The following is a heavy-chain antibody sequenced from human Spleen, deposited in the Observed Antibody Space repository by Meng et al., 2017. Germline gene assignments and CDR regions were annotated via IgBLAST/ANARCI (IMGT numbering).Heavy chain of an antibody. Sequence: SVKVSCKASGGTFSSYAISWVRQAPGQGLEWMGGIIPIFGTANYAQKFQGRVTITADESTSTAYMELSSLRSEDTAVYYCARVDQVGDGYNWGGDYYGMDVWGQGTTVTVSS. J-gene: IGHJ6*02. CDR1: GGTFSSYA. CDR2: IIPIFGTA. CDR3: ARVDQVGDGYNWGGDYYGMDV. D-gene: IGHD5-24*01. V-gene: IGHV1-69*13.